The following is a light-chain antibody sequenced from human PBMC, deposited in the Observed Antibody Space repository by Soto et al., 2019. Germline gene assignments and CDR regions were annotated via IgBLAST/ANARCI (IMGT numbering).Light chain of an antibody. V-gene: IGLV1-44*01. CDR3: AAWDDSLNGPV. CDR2: FNN. J-gene: IGLJ3*02. Sequence: QSVLTQPPSASGTPGQGVTISCSGSSSDIGSNTVNWYQQLPGTAPKLLIYFNNQRPSGVPDRFSGSKSGTSASLAISGLQSEYEAQYYCAAWDDSLNGPVFGGGTKLTVL. CDR1: SSDIGSNT.